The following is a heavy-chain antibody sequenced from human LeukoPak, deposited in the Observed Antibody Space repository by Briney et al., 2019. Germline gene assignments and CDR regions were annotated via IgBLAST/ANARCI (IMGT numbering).Heavy chain of an antibody. CDR1: GFTFSSYS. CDR2: ISSSSSYI. CDR3: ARGEVYDFWSGYPTPSTDFDY. Sequence: GGSLRLSCAASGFTFSSYSMNWVRQAPGKGLEWVSSISSSSSYIYYADSVKGRFTISRDNAKNSLYLQMNSLRAEDTAVYYCARGEVYDFWSGYPTPSTDFDYWGQGTLVTVSS. D-gene: IGHD3-3*01. V-gene: IGHV3-21*01. J-gene: IGHJ4*02.